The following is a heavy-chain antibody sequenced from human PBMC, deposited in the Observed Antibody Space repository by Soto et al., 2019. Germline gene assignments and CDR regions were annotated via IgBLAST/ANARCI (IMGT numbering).Heavy chain of an antibody. CDR1: GFTFSSYA. Sequence: GGSLRLSCAASGFTFSSYAMSWVRQAPGKGLEWVSAISGSGGSTYYADSVKGRFTTSRDTSKSTLYLQMTSLRPDDTAVYYCATGANFYYDTSRYWGQGTLVTVSS. V-gene: IGHV3-23*01. J-gene: IGHJ4*02. CDR3: ATGANFYYDTSRY. CDR2: ISGSGGST. D-gene: IGHD3-22*01.